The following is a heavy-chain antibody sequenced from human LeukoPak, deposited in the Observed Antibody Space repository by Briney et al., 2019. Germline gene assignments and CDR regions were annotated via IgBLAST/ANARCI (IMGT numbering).Heavy chain of an antibody. D-gene: IGHD6-19*01. CDR2: VYYSGIT. Sequence: SETLSLTCTVSGGSVSTTRYYWGLIRQPPTKGLEWIASVYYSGITYYNPSLRSRVTISVDTSKSQFSLRLSSVTAADTAVYYCVSSTSDWSPDYWGQGTLVTVSS. CDR1: GGSVSTTRYY. CDR3: VSSTSDWSPDY. V-gene: IGHV4-39*01. J-gene: IGHJ4*02.